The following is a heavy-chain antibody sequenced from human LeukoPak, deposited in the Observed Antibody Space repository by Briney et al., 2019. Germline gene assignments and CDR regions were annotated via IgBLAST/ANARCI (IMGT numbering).Heavy chain of an antibody. CDR3: AKDGSGSWYALNWFDP. V-gene: IGHV3-23*01. D-gene: IGHD6-13*01. J-gene: IGHJ5*02. CDR2: ISGSGGSS. Sequence: GGSLRLSCAASGFTFSSYAMSWVRQAPGQGLEWVSAISGSGGSSHYADSVKGRSTISRANSKNTLYLQMNSLRAEDTAVYYCAKDGSGSWYALNWFDPWGQGTLVTVSS. CDR1: GFTFSSYA.